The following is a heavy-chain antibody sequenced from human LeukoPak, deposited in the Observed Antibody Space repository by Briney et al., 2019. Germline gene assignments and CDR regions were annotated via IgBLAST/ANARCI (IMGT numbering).Heavy chain of an antibody. J-gene: IGHJ5*02. Sequence: ASVKVSCKASGYTFTGYYMHWVRQAPGQGLEWMGWINPNSGGTNYAQKFQGRVTMTRDTSISTAYMELSRLRSDGTAVHYCAREHQITMVRGVIRGRWFDPWGQGTLVTVSS. CDR3: AREHQITMVRGVIRGRWFDP. CDR2: INPNSGGT. D-gene: IGHD3-10*01. CDR1: GYTFTGYY. V-gene: IGHV1-2*02.